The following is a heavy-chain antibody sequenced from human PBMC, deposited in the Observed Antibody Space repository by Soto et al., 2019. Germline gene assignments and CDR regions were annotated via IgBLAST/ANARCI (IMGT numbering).Heavy chain of an antibody. V-gene: IGHV4-59*01. J-gene: IGHJ4*02. CDR2: IYYSGST. CDR3: ARSSGYYSSYGY. CDR1: GGSISSYY. D-gene: IGHD3-22*01. Sequence: PSETLSLTCTVSGGSISSYYWIWIRQPPGKGLEWIGYIYYSGSTNYNPSLKSRVTISVDTSKNQFSLKLSSVTAADTAVYYCARSSGYYSSYGYWGQGTLVTVSS.